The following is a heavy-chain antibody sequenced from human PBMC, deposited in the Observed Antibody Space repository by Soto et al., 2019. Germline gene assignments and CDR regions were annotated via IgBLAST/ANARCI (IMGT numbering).Heavy chain of an antibody. V-gene: IGHV4-31*03. D-gene: IGHD6-13*01. Sequence: SETLSLTCTVSGGSISSGGYYWSWIRQHPGKGLEWIGYIYYSGSTYYNPSLKSRVTISVDTSKNQFSLKLSSVTAADTAVYYCVRERSGWVYTSHNWFDPWCQLTAVPVSA. CDR1: GGSISSGGYY. CDR2: IYYSGST. CDR3: VRERSGWVYTSHNWFDP. J-gene: IGHJ5*02.